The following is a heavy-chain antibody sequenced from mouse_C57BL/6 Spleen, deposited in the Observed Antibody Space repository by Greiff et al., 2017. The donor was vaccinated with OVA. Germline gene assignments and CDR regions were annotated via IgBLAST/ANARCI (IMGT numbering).Heavy chain of an antibody. CDR2: ISNGGGST. D-gene: IGHD3-1*01. V-gene: IGHV5-12*01. Sequence: EVQGVESGGGLVQPGGSLKLSCAASGFTFSDYYMYWVRQTPEKRLEWVAYISNGGGSTYYPDTVKGRFTISRDNAKNTLYLQMSRLKSEDTAMYYWARQRGLDRGYAMDYWGQGTSVTVSS. CDR3: ARQRGLDRGYAMDY. J-gene: IGHJ4*01. CDR1: GFTFSDYY.